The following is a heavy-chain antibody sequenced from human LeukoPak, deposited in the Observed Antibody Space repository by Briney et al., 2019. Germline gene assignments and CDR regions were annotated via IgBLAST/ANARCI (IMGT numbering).Heavy chain of an antibody. D-gene: IGHD3-10*01. CDR3: ARDRGNYYGSGSYYDWFDP. J-gene: IGHJ5*02. CDR1: GGSISSYY. CDR2: IYYSGST. Sequence: TTSETLSLTCTVSGGSISSYYWSWIRQPPGKGLEWIGYIYYSGSTNYNPSLKSRVTISVETSKNQFSLKLSSVTAADTAVYYCARDRGNYYGSGSYYDWFDPWGQGTLVTVSS. V-gene: IGHV4-59*01.